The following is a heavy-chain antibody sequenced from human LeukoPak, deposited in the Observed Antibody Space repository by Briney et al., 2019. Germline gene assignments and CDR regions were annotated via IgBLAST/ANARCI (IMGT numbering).Heavy chain of an antibody. CDR3: ATKWELPPFDY. D-gene: IGHD1-26*01. J-gene: IGHJ4*02. CDR1: GGSISSSSYY. V-gene: IGHV4-39*07. Sequence: SETLSLTCTVSGGSISSSSYYWGWIRQPPGKGLEWIGSIYYSGGTYYNPSLKSRVTISVDTSKNQFSLKLSSVTAADTAVYYCATKWELPPFDYWGQGTLVTVSS. CDR2: IYYSGGT.